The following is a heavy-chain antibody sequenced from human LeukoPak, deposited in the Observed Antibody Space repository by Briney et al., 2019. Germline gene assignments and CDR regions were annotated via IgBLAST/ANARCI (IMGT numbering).Heavy chain of an antibody. CDR3: ARDRYSSSRANFDY. V-gene: IGHV4-34*01. CDR2: INHSGST. D-gene: IGHD6-13*01. CDR1: GGSFSGYY. Sequence: PSETLSLTCAVYGGSFSGYYWSWIRQPPGKGLERIGEINHSGSTNYNPSLKSRVTISVDTSKNQFSLKLSSVTAADTAVYYCARDRYSSSRANFDYWGQGTLVTVSS. J-gene: IGHJ4*02.